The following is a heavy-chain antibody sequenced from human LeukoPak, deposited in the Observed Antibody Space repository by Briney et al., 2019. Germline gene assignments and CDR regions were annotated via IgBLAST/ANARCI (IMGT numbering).Heavy chain of an antibody. V-gene: IGHV1-2*02. CDR3: ARSFYYDSSETFDY. CDR2: INPNSGGT. Sequence: ASVKVSCKASGYTFSGSYIHWVRQAPGQGLEWMGWINPNSGGTNYAQKFQGRVTMTRDTSISTAYMELSSLRSEDTAVYYCARSFYYDSSETFDYWGQGTLVTVSS. J-gene: IGHJ4*02. D-gene: IGHD3-22*01. CDR1: GYTFSGSY.